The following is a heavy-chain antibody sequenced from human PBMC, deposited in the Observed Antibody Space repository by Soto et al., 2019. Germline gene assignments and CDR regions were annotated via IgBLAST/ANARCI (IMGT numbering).Heavy chain of an antibody. J-gene: IGHJ4*02. V-gene: IGHV3-66*01. CDR3: ASRRKPSGEYDY. CDR2: IYSDGST. CDR1: GFTVSSNF. Sequence: PGGSLRLSCAASGFTVSSNFMSWVRQAPGKGLEWVSIIYSDGSTYYADSVKGRFTISRDNSKNTLYLQMNSLRADDTAVYYCASRRKPSGEYDYWAQRNLVTVSS.